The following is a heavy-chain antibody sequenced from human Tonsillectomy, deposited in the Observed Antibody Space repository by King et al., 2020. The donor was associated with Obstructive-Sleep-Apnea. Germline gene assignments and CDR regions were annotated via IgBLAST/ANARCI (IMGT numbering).Heavy chain of an antibody. J-gene: IGHJ4*02. CDR2: LNSVGRST. D-gene: IGHD6-19*01. Sequence: VQLVESGGGLVQPGGSLRLSCAASGFTFSSYWMHWVRQPPGKGRVWVSRLNSVGRSTSSSASGKGRLPIPGDNAKNTLYLQMNSLRAEDTAVYYCARDSSGWYYFDYWGQGTLVTVSS. CDR3: ARDSSGWYYFDY. CDR1: GFTFSSYW. V-gene: IGHV3-74*01.